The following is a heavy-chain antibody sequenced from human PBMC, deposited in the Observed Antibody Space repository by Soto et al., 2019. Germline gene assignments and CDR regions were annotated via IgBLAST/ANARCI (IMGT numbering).Heavy chain of an antibody. CDR2: IDSDGSTT. CDR1: GFTFSVYW. V-gene: IGHV3-74*01. Sequence: EVQLVESGGGLVQPGGSLRLSCAASGFTFSVYWMHWVRQAPGKGLVWVSRIDSDGSTTSYADSVKGRFTISRDNAKSTLYLKMNSLRAEDTAVYYCARPGYINNGAGVDVWGQGTAVTVSS. J-gene: IGHJ6*02. D-gene: IGHD5-18*01. CDR3: ARPGYINNGAGVDV.